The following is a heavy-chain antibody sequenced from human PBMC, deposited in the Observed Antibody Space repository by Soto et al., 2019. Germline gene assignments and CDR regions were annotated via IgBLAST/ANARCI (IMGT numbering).Heavy chain of an antibody. D-gene: IGHD1-7*01. J-gene: IGHJ6*01. Sequence: SETLSLTCTVSCGSVNSGSFYWSWIRQPPGKGLEWIGYIYYSGSANYNPSLKSRVTISMDTSKNQFSLQLTSVTAADSAVYYCARADWNFVVYFYGMDVWGQGTTVTVSS. CDR1: CGSVNSGSFY. V-gene: IGHV4-61*01. CDR3: ARADWNFVVYFYGMDV. CDR2: IYYSGSA.